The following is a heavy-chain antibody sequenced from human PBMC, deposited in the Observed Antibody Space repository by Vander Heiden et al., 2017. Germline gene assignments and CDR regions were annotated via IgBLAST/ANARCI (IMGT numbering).Heavy chain of an antibody. CDR2: ISWNSGSI. CDR3: AKDDGSSFPTLYGMDV. D-gene: IGHD6-6*01. J-gene: IGHJ6*02. CDR1: GFTFDDYA. Sequence: EVQLVESGGGLVQPGRSLRLSCAASGFTFDDYAMHWVRQVPGKGLGWVSGISWNSGSIGYADSVKGRFTISRDNAKNSLYLQMNSLRAEDTALYYCAKDDGSSFPTLYGMDVWGQGTTVTVSS. V-gene: IGHV3-9*01.